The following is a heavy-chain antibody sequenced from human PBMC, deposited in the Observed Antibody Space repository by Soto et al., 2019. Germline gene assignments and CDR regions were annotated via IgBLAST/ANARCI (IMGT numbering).Heavy chain of an antibody. J-gene: IGHJ4*02. V-gene: IGHV1-18*04. CDR3: ARARLTMVRGVMITCPFDY. CDR1: CYTFTSCG. Sequence: STVKVSVKASCYTFTSCGITLVRQAPGQMLEWVGWIRAYHVNTNYAHKLQGGVTVTTHPSTSTAYMNPRSPQSDDPAMYYCARARLTMVRGVMITCPFDYWGQGSVATV. D-gene: IGHD3-10*01. CDR2: IRAYHVNT.